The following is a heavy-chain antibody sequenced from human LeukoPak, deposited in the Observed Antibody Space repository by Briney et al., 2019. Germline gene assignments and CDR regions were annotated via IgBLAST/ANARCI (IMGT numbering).Heavy chain of an antibody. CDR1: GYTFTSFG. D-gene: IGHD5-12*01. V-gene: IGHV1-18*01. CDR2: TSVYNGDT. CDR3: ARELYSGYDIASFAFDI. J-gene: IGHJ3*02. Sequence: ALVKVSCTASGYTFTSFGISWVRQAPGQGLEWMGWTSVYNGDTNYAQKLKGRVTMTTYTSTSTAYMDLKSLRPDDTAVYYCARELYSGYDIASFAFDIWGQGTMVTVSS.